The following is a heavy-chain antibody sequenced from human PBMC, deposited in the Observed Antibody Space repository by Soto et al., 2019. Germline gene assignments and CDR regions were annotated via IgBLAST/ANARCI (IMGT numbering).Heavy chain of an antibody. CDR2: FNHTGST. Sequence: HAKLQETSPVVVKTSQTLSPTCSVSGYSINSALHYRGWVRQSPGKVLQWIGYFNHTGSTFDNPSHKRRLSFSVEAYKNEFSVDRTSVTAADTAVYGCARSHVTVVVPGLGGQGTLVSFSA. CDR3: ARSHVTVVVPGL. J-gene: IGHJ4*02. D-gene: IGHD2-21*01. V-gene: IGHV4-30-4*01. CDR1: GYSINSALHY.